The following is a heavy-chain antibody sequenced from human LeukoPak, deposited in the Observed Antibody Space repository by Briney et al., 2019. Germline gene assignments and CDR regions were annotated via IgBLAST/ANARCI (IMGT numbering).Heavy chain of an antibody. V-gene: IGHV3-23*01. J-gene: IGHJ1*01. D-gene: IGHD1-26*01. CDR1: GFTFSSYA. CDR2: ISGSGGNT. Sequence: GGSLRLSCAAAGFTFSSYAMSWVRQAPGKGLEWVSTISGSGGNTYYVDSVKGRFTISRDNSKHTVYLQMNSLRAEDTAMYYCARARSAEYFHHWGQGTLVTVSS. CDR3: ARARSAEYFHH.